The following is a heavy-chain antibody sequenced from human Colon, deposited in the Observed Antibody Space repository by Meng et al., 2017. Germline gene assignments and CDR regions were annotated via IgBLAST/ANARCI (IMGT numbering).Heavy chain of an antibody. CDR2: ISAYNGNT. J-gene: IGHJ3*02. Sequence: ASVKVSCNASGYTFTSYTISWVRQAPGQGLEWMGWISAYNGNTNYAQKLQGRVTMTTDTSTSTAYMELRSLRSDDTAVYYCARGRQLASPTGYDAFDIWGQETMVTV. CDR3: ARGRQLASPTGYDAFDI. CDR1: GYTFTSYT. D-gene: IGHD6-13*01. V-gene: IGHV1-18*01.